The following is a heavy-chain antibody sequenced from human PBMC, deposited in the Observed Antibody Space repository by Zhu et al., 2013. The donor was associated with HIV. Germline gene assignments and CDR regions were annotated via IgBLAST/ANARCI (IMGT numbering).Heavy chain of an antibody. D-gene: IGHD6-19*01. CDR1: GFRFSDYG. CDR2: ISGSGGST. J-gene: IGHJ4*02. Sequence: VQLVESGGGVVQPGRSLRLSCAASGFRFSDYGMHWVRQAPGKGLEWVSAISGSGGSTYYADSVKGRFTISRDNSKNTLYLQMNSLRAEDTAVYYCAKNGYSSGWAPDYWGQGTLVTVSS. V-gene: IGHV3-23*04. CDR3: AKNGYSSGWAPDY.